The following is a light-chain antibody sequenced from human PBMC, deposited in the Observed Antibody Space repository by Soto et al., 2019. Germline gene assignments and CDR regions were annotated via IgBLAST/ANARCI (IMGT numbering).Light chain of an antibody. J-gene: IGKJ1*01. CDR3: QRHGAT. V-gene: IGKV3D-15*01. Sequence: EIVMTQSTATLSVSPGERATLSCRASQSVSSNLAWYQQKPGQAPRLLIYGASSRATGIPDRFSGSGSGTDFTLTISGLEPEDSAAYYCQRHGATFGQGTKVDIK. CDR2: GAS. CDR1: QSVSSN.